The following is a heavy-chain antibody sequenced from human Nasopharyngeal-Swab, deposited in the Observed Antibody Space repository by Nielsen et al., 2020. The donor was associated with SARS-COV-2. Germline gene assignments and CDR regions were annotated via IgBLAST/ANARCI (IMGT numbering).Heavy chain of an antibody. V-gene: IGHV1-2*02. D-gene: IGHD2-15*01. CDR3: AKDLLRYCSGGSCNTDYYGMDV. CDR2: INPNRGAT. Sequence: ASVKVSCTASGYTFTDYYMHWVRQAPGQGLEWMGWINPNRGATDYAQKFQGRVTMTRDTSISTAYMELSSLRPDDAAIYYCAKDLLRYCSGGSCNTDYYGMDVWGQGTTVTVSS. J-gene: IGHJ6*02. CDR1: GYTFTDYY.